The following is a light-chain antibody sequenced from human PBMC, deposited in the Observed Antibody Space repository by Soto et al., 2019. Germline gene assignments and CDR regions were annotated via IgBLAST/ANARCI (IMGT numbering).Light chain of an antibody. CDR2: IAS. CDR1: QTVTGNY. CDR3: QQHSAWSRT. J-gene: IGKJ1*01. Sequence: IEVSKSPGTLSMPPADRATLSCRASQTVTGNYLAWYHQKPGQAPRLLIHIASSRATGIPDRFIASGTGTDFTLTMIRLEPEDFVVYYCQQHSAWSRTFGQGTKVDIK. V-gene: IGKV3-20*01.